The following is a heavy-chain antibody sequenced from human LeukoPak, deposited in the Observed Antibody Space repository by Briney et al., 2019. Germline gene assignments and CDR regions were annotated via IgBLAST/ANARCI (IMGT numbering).Heavy chain of an antibody. D-gene: IGHD3-22*01. V-gene: IGHV4-59*12. CDR1: GGSLHNYY. Sequence: SETLSLTCTVSGGSLHNYYWSWIRQPPGKGLEWIGYIDYSGSTNYNPSLKSRVTMSVDTSKNQFSLKLSSVTAADTAVYYCASTYYYDSSGYYYGYWGQGTLVTVSS. J-gene: IGHJ4*02. CDR2: IDYSGST. CDR3: ASTYYYDSSGYYYGY.